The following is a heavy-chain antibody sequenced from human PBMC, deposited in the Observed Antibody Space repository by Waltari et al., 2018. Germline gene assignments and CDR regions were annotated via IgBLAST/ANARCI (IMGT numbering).Heavy chain of an antibody. D-gene: IGHD3-10*01. CDR1: GGSISSRSYY. CDR3: ASLDMVQGVIPLYYGMDV. Sequence: QLQLQESGPGLVKPSETLSLTCTVSGGSISSRSYYWGWLRQPTGRGLEWIGRIYYRWSTYYNPSFRSLVTISVDTSKNQFSLKLSSVTAADTAVYYCASLDMVQGVIPLYYGMDVWGQGTTVTVSS. V-gene: IGHV4-39*07. CDR2: IYYRWST. J-gene: IGHJ6*02.